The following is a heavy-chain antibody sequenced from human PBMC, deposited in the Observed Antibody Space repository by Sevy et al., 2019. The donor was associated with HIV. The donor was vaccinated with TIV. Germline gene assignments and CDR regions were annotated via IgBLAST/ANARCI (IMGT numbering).Heavy chain of an antibody. Sequence: GGSLRLSCVASGFTLNGYWMSWVRQAPGKGLEWVANINQDGNVKYYIDSVKGRLTISRDTARNLLYLQMNSLRVEDTALYYCVRAIAADGSFWGQGTLVTVSS. CDR2: INQDGNVK. CDR3: VRAIAADGSF. D-gene: IGHD6-13*01. CDR1: GFTLNGYW. J-gene: IGHJ4*02. V-gene: IGHV3-7*01.